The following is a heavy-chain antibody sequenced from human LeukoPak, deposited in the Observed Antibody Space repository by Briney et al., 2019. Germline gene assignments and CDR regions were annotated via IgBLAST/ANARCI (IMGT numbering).Heavy chain of an antibody. CDR1: GGSLSGHY. CDR3: ARFSWGCSTASCYLTN. CDR2: IYYTGTT. Sequence: SETLSLTCTVGGGSLSGHYWAWIRQPPGKGLELLGHIYYTGTTFYNPSHNSRVTITLDMSRIQFSLRLSSVIAADTAVYYCARFSWGCSTASCYLTNWGQGALVTVSS. J-gene: IGHJ4*02. V-gene: IGHV4-59*11. D-gene: IGHD2-2*01.